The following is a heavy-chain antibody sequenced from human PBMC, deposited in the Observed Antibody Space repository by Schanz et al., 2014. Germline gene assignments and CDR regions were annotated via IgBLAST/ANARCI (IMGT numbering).Heavy chain of an antibody. J-gene: IGHJ4*02. D-gene: IGHD2-15*01. CDR2: MNESHSTI. Sequence: EVQLLESGGGLVEPGGSLRLSCAASGFSFSSYAMGWVRQARGKGLEWVSAMNESHSTIYYADSVRGRFTISRDNAENTLYLQMNSLRAEDTAVYYCARGSLAGYVALLMAANDYWGQGTLLTVSS. CDR3: ARGSLAGYVALLMAANDY. CDR1: GFSFSSYA. V-gene: IGHV3-23*01.